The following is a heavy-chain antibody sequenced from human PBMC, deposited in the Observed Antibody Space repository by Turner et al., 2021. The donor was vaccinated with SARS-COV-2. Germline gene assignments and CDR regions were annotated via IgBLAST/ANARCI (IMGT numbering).Heavy chain of an antibody. Sequence: QVQLVESGGGLVQPGMSLRLSCAASGCSFTTYGMHWVRQAPGKGLEWVALIAFDGSNKVYADSVKGRFTISRDNSKNTLYLQMNSLRAEDTAVYYCAKRGSCSNNKCYLDYWGQGILVTVSS. CDR2: IAFDGSNK. J-gene: IGHJ4*02. CDR3: AKRGSCSNNKCYLDY. V-gene: IGHV3-30*18. D-gene: IGHD2-2*01. CDR1: GCSFTTYG.